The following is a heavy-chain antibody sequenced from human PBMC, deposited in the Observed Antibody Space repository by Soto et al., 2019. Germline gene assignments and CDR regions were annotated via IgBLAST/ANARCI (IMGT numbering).Heavy chain of an antibody. V-gene: IGHV4-59*01. CDR3: ARSVAVPGAHIDY. Sequence: SETLSLTCSVSGGSISGSYWSWIRQSPGKGLEWLGYVYYTGSTNYSPSLRSRVSISVDTSKNEFSLRLSSVTAADTAVYFCARSVAVPGAHIDYWGQGTQVTVSS. J-gene: IGHJ4*02. CDR1: GGSISGSY. D-gene: IGHD6-19*01. CDR2: VYYTGST.